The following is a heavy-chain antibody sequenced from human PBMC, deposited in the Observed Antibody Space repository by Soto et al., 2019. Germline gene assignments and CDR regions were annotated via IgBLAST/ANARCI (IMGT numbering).Heavy chain of an antibody. CDR1: GYTFTSYG. CDR2: ISAYNGNT. Sequence: QVQLVQSGAEVKKPGASVKVSCKASGYTFTSYGISWVRQAPGQGLEWMGWISAYNGNTNYAQQLQGKVTMNTDTTTSTDYTERRGRRSDDTAVYNCARGPCGAAAPYHDYYGMDVWGEGTTVAVS. D-gene: IGHD6-25*01. CDR3: ARGPCGAAAPYHDYYGMDV. V-gene: IGHV1-18*01. J-gene: IGHJ6*02.